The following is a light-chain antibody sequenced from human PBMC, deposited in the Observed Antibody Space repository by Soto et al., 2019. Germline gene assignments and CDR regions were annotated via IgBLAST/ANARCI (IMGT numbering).Light chain of an antibody. Sequence: QSVLTQPASGSGSAGQSIALSCIESSSDVGGYNYVSWHQQHPGKAPKVVIYDVSNRPSGVSDRFSGSKSGNTASLTISGLQAEDEDDYYCSSYKSSSTYAFGTGTKVTVL. CDR1: SSDVGGYNY. CDR2: DVS. V-gene: IGLV2-14*01. CDR3: SSYKSSSTYA. J-gene: IGLJ1*01.